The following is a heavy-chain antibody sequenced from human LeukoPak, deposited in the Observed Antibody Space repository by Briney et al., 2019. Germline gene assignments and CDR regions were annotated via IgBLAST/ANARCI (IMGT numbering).Heavy chain of an antibody. D-gene: IGHD6-13*01. CDR3: ARSTYSSSWPYYYYGMDV. Sequence: SETLSLTCTASGGSISSYYWSWIRQPPGKGLEWIGYIYYSGSTNYNPSLKSRVTISVDTSKNQFSLKLSSVTAADTAVYYCARSTYSSSWPYYYYGMDVWGQGTTVTVSS. CDR1: GGSISSYY. V-gene: IGHV4-59*08. J-gene: IGHJ6*02. CDR2: IYYSGST.